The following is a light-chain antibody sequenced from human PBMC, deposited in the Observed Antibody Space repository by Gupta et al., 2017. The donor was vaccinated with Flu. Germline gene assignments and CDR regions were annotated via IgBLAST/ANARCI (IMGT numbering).Light chain of an antibody. V-gene: IGLV8-61*01. J-gene: IGLJ3*02. CDR3: ALYLGGGISM. CDR1: SGSGSPDNH. CDR2: ATD. Sequence: QIVVTQEPSLSVSPGGTVTLTCALRSGSGSPDNHPTWYQQIPCQTPRTLFFATDSRSSGVPDRFSAAIRGARAALTITGAQGDDESDYYCALYLGGGISMFGGGTKLTVL.